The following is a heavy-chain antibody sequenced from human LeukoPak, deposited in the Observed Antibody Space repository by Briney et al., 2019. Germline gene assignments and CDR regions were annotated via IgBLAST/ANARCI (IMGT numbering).Heavy chain of an antibody. CDR3: ARDQAIVLWESWCAFDI. J-gene: IGHJ3*02. CDR1: GGSINNHH. D-gene: IGHD2-8*01. CDR2: VAYTGSA. V-gene: IGHV4-59*11. Sequence: SETLSLTCNVSGGSINNHHWSWIRQPPGKRLEWIAYVAYTGSAVYNPSLKSRVTISVDTSKNQFSLKLKSVTAADTAVYYCARDQAIVLWESWCAFDIWGQGTMVTVSS.